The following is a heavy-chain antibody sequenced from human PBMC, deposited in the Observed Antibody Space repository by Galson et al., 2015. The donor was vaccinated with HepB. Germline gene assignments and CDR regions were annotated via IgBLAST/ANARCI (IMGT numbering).Heavy chain of an antibody. V-gene: IGHV3-7*03. Sequence: SLRLSCAASGFTSSSYWMSWVRQAPGKGLEWVANIKQDGSEKYYVDSVKGRFTISRDNAKNSLYLQMNSRRAEDTAVYYCARDLRDIVATIFDYWGQGTLVTVSS. D-gene: IGHD5-12*01. CDR1: GFTSSSYW. CDR2: IKQDGSEK. CDR3: ARDLRDIVATIFDY. J-gene: IGHJ4*02.